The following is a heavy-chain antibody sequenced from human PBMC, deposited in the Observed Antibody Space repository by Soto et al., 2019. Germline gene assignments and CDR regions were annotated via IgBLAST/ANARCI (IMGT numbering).Heavy chain of an antibody. D-gene: IGHD1-26*01. J-gene: IGHJ4*02. CDR2: IYWDDDN. CDR1: GFSLSTSGVG. Sequence: QITLKESGPTLVKPTQPLTLTCTFSGFSLSTSGVGVGWIRHPPGKALEWLAVIYWDDDNRYSPSLTSRLTFTKYTSKNQVVLTMTNMEPEDTAIYYCAHKGTANLPGRVVGYWGQGLLVTVSS. V-gene: IGHV2-5*02. CDR3: AHKGTANLPGRVVGY.